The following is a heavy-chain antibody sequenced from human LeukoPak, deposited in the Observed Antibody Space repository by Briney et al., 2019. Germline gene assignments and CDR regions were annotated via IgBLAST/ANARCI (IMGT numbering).Heavy chain of an antibody. CDR1: GHTFTSYY. CDR2: INPSGGST. J-gene: IGHJ3*02. V-gene: IGHV1-46*01. D-gene: IGHD3-10*01. CDR3: ARGGKGNVLLWFGELLRERIQDAFDI. Sequence: ASVKVSCKASGHTFTSYYMHWVRQAPGQGLEWMGIINPSGGSTSYAQKFQGRVTMTRDMSTSTVYMELSSLRSEDTAVYYCARGGKGNVLLWFGELLRERIQDAFDIWGQGTMVTVSS.